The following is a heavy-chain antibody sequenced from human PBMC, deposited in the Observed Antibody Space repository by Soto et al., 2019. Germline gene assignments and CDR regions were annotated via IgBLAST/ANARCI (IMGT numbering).Heavy chain of an antibody. D-gene: IGHD1-1*01. J-gene: IGHJ6*02. CDR3: ARDYLEEGMDV. Sequence: SETLSLTCTVSGGSISSYYWSWIRQPPGKGLEWIGYIYYSGSTNYNPSLKSRVTISVDTSKNQFSLKLSSVTAADTAVYYCARDYLEEGMDVWCQGTTVTVSS. CDR2: IYYSGST. CDR1: GGSISSYY. V-gene: IGHV4-59*01.